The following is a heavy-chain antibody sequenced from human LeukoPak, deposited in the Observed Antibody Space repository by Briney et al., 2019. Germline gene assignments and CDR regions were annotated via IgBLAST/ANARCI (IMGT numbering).Heavy chain of an antibody. D-gene: IGHD3-16*01. CDR1: GGSISSYY. CDR3: ARDPYVGDHAFDI. V-gene: IGHV4-59*01. CDR2: IYYSGST. Sequence: SETLSLTCTVSGGSISSYYWSWIRQPPGKGLEWIGYIYYSGSTNYNPPLKRRVTISVDTSKNQLSLKLSSVTAADKAVYYCARDPYVGDHAFDIWGQGTMVTVSS. J-gene: IGHJ3*02.